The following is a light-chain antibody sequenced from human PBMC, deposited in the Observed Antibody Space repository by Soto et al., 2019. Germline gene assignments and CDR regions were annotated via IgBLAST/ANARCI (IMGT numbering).Light chain of an antibody. CDR2: TAS. Sequence: DIQMTQSPSSLSASVGDRVTITCRASQSISSSLNWYQQKPGKAPKLLIYTASSLQSGVPSRFSGSGSGTDFILTISSLQPEDFATYYCQQSYSTPTTLGQGTKVDIK. V-gene: IGKV1-39*01. CDR1: QSISSS. CDR3: QQSYSTPTT. J-gene: IGKJ1*01.